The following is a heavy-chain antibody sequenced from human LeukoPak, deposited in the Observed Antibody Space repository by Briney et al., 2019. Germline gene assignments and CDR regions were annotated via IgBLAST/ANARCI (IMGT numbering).Heavy chain of an antibody. CDR3: AKGTNRWLQLYYFDY. Sequence: GGSLRLSCAASGFTFSSYGMHWVRQAPGKGLEWVAFIRYDGSNKYYADSVKGRFTISRDNSKNTLYLQMNSLRAEDTAVYYCAKGTNRWLQLYYFDYWGQGTLVTVSS. CDR1: GFTFSSYG. J-gene: IGHJ4*02. D-gene: IGHD5-24*01. V-gene: IGHV3-30*02. CDR2: IRYDGSNK.